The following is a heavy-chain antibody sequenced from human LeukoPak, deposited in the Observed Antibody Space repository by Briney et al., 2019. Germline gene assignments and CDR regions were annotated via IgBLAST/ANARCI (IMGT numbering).Heavy chain of an antibody. CDR3: AKRSISGWPHPLGY. Sequence: GGSLRLSCAASGFTFSSYAMSWVRQAPGKGLEWVSAISGSGGSTYYADSVKGRFTISRDNSKNTLYLKMNSLRAEDTAVYYCAKRSISGWPHPLGYWGQGTLVTVSS. CDR1: GFTFSSYA. V-gene: IGHV3-23*01. CDR2: ISGSGGST. J-gene: IGHJ4*02. D-gene: IGHD6-19*01.